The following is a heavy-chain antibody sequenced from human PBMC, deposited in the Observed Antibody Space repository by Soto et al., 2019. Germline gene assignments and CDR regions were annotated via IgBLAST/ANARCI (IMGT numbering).Heavy chain of an antibody. V-gene: IGHV4-30-4*01. CDR1: GGSVSSGDFY. Sequence: QVQLQESGPGLMKPSQTLSLTCTVSGGSVSSGDFYWSWIRQPPGKGLEWIGYIYYSGSTYYNPSLKSRVIISVDTSKNQFSLKVNSVTAADTAVYYCARTSVTAMDFNHWGQGALVAVSS. J-gene: IGHJ4*02. CDR3: ARTSVTAMDFNH. D-gene: IGHD4-17*01. CDR2: IYYSGST.